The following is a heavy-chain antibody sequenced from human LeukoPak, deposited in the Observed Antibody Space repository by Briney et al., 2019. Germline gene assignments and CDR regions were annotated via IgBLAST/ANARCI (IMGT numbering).Heavy chain of an antibody. V-gene: IGHV3-7*01. CDR2: IKQDGSET. J-gene: IGHJ4*02. Sequence: GGSLRLSCAASGFTFSSFYMSWVRQAPGKGLEWVANIKQDGSETHYVDSVKGRFTISRDNAKNSLYLQINSLRVEDTAVYYCAKDRHYQSNVLGNWGQGTLVTVSS. D-gene: IGHD3-22*01. CDR1: GFTFSSFY. CDR3: AKDRHYQSNVLGN.